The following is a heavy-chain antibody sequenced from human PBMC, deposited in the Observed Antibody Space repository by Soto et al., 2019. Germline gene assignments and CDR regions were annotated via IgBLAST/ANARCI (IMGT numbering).Heavy chain of an antibody. D-gene: IGHD5-12*01. V-gene: IGHV3-23*01. J-gene: IGHJ4*02. CDR1: GFTFSSYG. CDR2: ITGSAGST. Sequence: EVQLLESGGGLVQPGGSLRLSCAAPGFTFSSYGMSWVRQAPGKGLEWVSSITGSAGSTYYADSVKGRFTSSRDNSKNTLYLQMNSLRAEDTAVYYCAKDRNRWLRFDLGYWGQGTLVTVSS. CDR3: AKDRNRWLRFDLGY.